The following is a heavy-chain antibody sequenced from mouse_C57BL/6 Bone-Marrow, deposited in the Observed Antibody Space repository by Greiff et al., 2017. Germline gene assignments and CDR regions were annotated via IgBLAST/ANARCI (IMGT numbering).Heavy chain of an antibody. Sequence: VQLQQSGPELVKPGASVKISCKASGYTFTDYYMNWVKQSHGKSLEWIGDINPNNGATSYNQKFKGKATLTVDKSSSTAYMELRSLTSEDSAVYYCARGGTGTGPWFAYWGQGTLVTVSA. D-gene: IGHD4-1*01. CDR3: ARGGTGTGPWFAY. J-gene: IGHJ3*01. CDR2: INPNNGAT. V-gene: IGHV1-26*01. CDR1: GYTFTDYY.